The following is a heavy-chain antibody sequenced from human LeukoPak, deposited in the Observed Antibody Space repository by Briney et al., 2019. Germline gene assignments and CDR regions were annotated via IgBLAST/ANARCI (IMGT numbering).Heavy chain of an antibody. D-gene: IGHD1-26*01. J-gene: IGHJ4*02. CDR1: GGSFSGYY. Sequence: SETLSLTCAVYGGSFSGYYWSWIRQPPGKGLEWIGEINRSGSTNYNPSLKSRVTISVDTSKNQFSRKLSSVTAADTAVYYCGAYNGSFDYWGQGTLVTVSS. CDR3: GAYNGSFDY. CDR2: INRSGST. V-gene: IGHV4-34*01.